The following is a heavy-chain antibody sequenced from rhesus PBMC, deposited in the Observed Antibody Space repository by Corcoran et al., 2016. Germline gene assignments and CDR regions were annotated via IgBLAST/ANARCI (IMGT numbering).Heavy chain of an antibody. CDR3: AREWRHCTSTTCLGWDS. V-gene: IGHV4-73*01. Sequence: QVKLQQWGEGLVKPSETLSLTCAVYGGSISGYYYWSWIRQAPGKGLEWIGNIDGNSASNNYNPSLKNRVTSSKDTSKNQFSLKRSSVTAADTAVYYCAREWRHCTSTTCLGWDSWGQGVVVTVSS. D-gene: IGHD2-2*01. CDR1: GGSISGYYY. J-gene: IGHJ6*01. CDR2: IDGNSASN.